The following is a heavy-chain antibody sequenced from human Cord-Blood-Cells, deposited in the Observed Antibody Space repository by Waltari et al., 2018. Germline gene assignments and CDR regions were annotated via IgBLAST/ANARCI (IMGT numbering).Heavy chain of an antibody. Sequence: QVQLVQSGAEVKKPGASVKVSCKASGYTFTSYDINWVRQATGQGLEWMGWMNPNSGNTGYAQKFQGRVTITRNTSISTAYMELSSLGSEDTAVYYCARGQTNYYGSGSYYNFDYWGQGTLVTVSS. V-gene: IGHV1-8*03. J-gene: IGHJ4*02. CDR3: ARGQTNYYGSGSYYNFDY. CDR1: GYTFTSYD. CDR2: MNPNSGNT. D-gene: IGHD3-10*01.